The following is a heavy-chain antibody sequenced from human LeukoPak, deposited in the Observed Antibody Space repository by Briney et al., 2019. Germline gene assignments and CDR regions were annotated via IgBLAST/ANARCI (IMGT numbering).Heavy chain of an antibody. J-gene: IGHJ4*02. D-gene: IGHD3-9*01. CDR2: MNPNSGNT. CDR3: ARGRDFDWLLSSLTFDY. Sequence: ASVKVSCKASGYTFTSYDINWVRQATGQGLEWMGWMNPNSGNTGYAQKFQGRVTMTRNTSISTAYMELSSLRSEDTAVYYCARGRDFDWLLSSLTFDYWGQGTLVTVSS. CDR1: GYTFTSYD. V-gene: IGHV1-8*01.